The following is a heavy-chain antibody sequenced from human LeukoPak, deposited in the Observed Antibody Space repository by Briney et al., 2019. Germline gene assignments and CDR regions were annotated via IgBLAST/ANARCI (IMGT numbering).Heavy chain of an antibody. J-gene: IGHJ4*02. CDR2: NYYTGST. D-gene: IGHD3-16*01. V-gene: IGHV4-59*08. CDR1: GGSISRHY. CDR3: ARVGDYALKD. Sequence: SETLSLTCTVSGGSISRHYWMWIRQPPGKGLEWLGYNYYTGSTNYNSSLGGRITILIDTSKNQFSLTLTSVTAADTAVYYCARVGDYALKDWGQGTLVTVSS.